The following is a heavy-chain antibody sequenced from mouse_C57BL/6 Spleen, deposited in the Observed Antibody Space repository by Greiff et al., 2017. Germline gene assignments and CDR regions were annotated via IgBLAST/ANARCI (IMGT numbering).Heavy chain of an antibody. CDR3: AIEGVMRLPYWYFDV. V-gene: IGHV1-74*01. D-gene: IGHD2-4*01. CDR2: IHPSDSDT. CDR1: GYTFTSYW. Sequence: QVQLKQSGAELVKPGASVKVSCKASGYTFTSYWMHWVKQRPGQGLEWIGRIHPSDSDTNYNQKFKGKATLTVDKSSSTAYMQLSSLTSEDSAVYYCAIEGVMRLPYWYFDVWGTGTTVTVSS. J-gene: IGHJ1*03.